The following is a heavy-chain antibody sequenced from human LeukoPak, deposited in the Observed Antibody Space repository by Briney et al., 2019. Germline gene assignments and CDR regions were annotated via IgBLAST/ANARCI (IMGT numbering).Heavy chain of an antibody. V-gene: IGHV3-30*18. Sequence: PGGSLRLSCTASGFTLSFNVIHWVRQAPGQGLDWVSRVSHDGSSKQYLDSVKGRFTISRDNSKNTVYLQMDSLRAEDTAVYYCVQDKSNSWSFDNWGQGTLVTVSS. CDR2: VSHDGSSK. J-gene: IGHJ4*02. CDR3: VQDKSNSWSFDN. CDR1: GFTLSFNV. D-gene: IGHD2/OR15-2a*01.